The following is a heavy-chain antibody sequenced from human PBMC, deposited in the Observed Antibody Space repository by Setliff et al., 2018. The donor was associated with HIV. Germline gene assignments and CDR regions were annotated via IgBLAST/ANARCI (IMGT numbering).Heavy chain of an antibody. Sequence: SETLSLTCTVSGGSISSTNSYWGWIRQPPGKGLEWIGYIRSSGDTYYNPSLQSRVIISVDTSNNQISLKLTSVTAADTAVYYCTIPASSLAPNWGRGTQVTVSS. CDR2: IRSSGDT. CDR3: TIPASSLAPN. J-gene: IGHJ4*02. V-gene: IGHV4-39*01. CDR1: GGSISSTNSY.